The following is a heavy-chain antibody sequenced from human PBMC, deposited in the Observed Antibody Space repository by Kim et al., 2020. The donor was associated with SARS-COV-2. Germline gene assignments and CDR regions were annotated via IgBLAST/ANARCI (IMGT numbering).Heavy chain of an antibody. J-gene: IGHJ6*03. CDR3: ARWPGDYYYYYMDV. Sequence: AQKLQGRVTMTTDTSTSTAYMELRSLRSDDTAVYYCARWPGDYYYYYMDVWGKGTTVTVSS. D-gene: IGHD3-10*01. V-gene: IGHV1-18*01.